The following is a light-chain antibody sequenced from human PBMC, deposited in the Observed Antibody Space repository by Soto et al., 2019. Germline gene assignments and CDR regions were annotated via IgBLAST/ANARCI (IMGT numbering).Light chain of an antibody. Sequence: DIQMTQSPSSLSASVGDRVTITCRASQSIRTYLNWYQQTPGKAPKFLIYAASTLQGGVPSRFSGSGSGTDFTLTISRLQPEDFATYYCHQTYSNPRTFGQWTKVEIK. CDR2: AAS. V-gene: IGKV1-39*01. J-gene: IGKJ1*01. CDR3: HQTYSNPRT. CDR1: QSIRTY.